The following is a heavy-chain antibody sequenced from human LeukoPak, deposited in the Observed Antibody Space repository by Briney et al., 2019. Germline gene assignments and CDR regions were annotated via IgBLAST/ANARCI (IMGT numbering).Heavy chain of an antibody. CDR3: ARTRPWDYYDSSGNIDY. CDR2: IYTSGST. Sequence: SETLSLTCTVSGCSISSGSYYWSWIRQPAGKGLEWIGRIYTSGSTNYNPSLKSRVTISVDTSKNQFSLKLSSVTAADTAVYYCARTRPWDYYDSSGNIDYWGQGTLVTVSS. V-gene: IGHV4-61*02. CDR1: GCSISSGSYY. D-gene: IGHD3-22*01. J-gene: IGHJ4*02.